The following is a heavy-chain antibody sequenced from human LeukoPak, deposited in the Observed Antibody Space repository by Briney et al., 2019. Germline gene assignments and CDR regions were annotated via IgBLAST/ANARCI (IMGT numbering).Heavy chain of an antibody. CDR1: GYTFTSYA. J-gene: IGHJ5*02. CDR2: INTNTGNP. D-gene: IGHD3-10*01. Sequence: GASVEVSCKASGYTFTSYAMNWVRQAPGQGLEWMGWINTNTGNPTYAQGFTGRFVFSLDTSVSTAYLQISSLKADDTAVYYCARANLWFGELGWIDPWGQGTLVTVSS. V-gene: IGHV7-4-1*02. CDR3: ARANLWFGELGWIDP.